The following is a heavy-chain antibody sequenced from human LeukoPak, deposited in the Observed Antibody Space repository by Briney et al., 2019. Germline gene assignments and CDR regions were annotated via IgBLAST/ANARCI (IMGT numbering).Heavy chain of an antibody. CDR1: GFTFSSYS. Sequence: PGGSLRLSCAASGFTFSSYSMSWVRQAPGKGLEWVSSISSSSSYIYYADSVKGRFTISRDNPKNSLYLHMNSLRAEDTAIYYCARSQSLLFLGGPFDSWGQRTLVTVSS. CDR3: ARSQSLLFLGGPFDS. V-gene: IGHV3-21*04. CDR2: ISSSSSYI. D-gene: IGHD2-21*02. J-gene: IGHJ4*02.